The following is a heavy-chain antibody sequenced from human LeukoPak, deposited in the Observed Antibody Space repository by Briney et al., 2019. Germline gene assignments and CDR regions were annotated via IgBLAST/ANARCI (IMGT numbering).Heavy chain of an antibody. D-gene: IGHD3-10*01. CDR1: GFPFTRYD. V-gene: IGHV1-8*01. J-gene: IGHJ5*02. CDR3: VRDGEGVAISVNYWFDP. Sequence: GASVKVSCKASGFPFTRYDINWVRQTRAQGLEWMGWMNPNTGNTGYAQKFQGRVTMTRDTSTSTAYMELRDLRSEDTAVYYCVRDGEGVAISVNYWFDPWGQGTLVTVSS. CDR2: MNPNTGNT.